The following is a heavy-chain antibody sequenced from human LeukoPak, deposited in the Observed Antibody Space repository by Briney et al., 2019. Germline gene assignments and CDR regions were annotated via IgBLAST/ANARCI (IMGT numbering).Heavy chain of an antibody. V-gene: IGHV1-2*02. CDR2: IRGDIGGT. CDR3: ARGLTVSIGNDFPYYYYYMDV. CDR1: GYSFNDYY. J-gene: IGHJ6*03. D-gene: IGHD3-3*01. Sequence: ASVKVSCKASGYSFNDYYIHWVRQAPGQGLEWMGWIRGDIGGTNYAQKFRGRVTMTRDTSTTTVYMELSRLRSDDTAVYYCARGLTVSIGNDFPYYYYYMDVWGKGTTVTVS.